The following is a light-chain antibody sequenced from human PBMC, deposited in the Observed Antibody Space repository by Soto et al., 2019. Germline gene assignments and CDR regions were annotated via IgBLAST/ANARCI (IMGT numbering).Light chain of an antibody. V-gene: IGKV1-5*01. CDR1: QSISSW. CDR3: QQYKSYST. CDR2: DAS. Sequence: DIPMTQSPSTLSASVGDRVTITCRASQSISSWLAWYQQKPGKAPKLLIYDASSLESGVPSRFSGSGSGTEFTLPISSLQPDDFATYYCQQYKSYSTFGQGTKLEIK. J-gene: IGKJ2*01.